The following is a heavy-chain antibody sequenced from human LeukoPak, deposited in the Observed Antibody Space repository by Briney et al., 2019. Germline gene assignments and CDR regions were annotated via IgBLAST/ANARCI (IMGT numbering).Heavy chain of an antibody. CDR2: INPNSGGT. D-gene: IGHD3-22*01. CDR3: ARDEPTYYYESKPDY. J-gene: IGHJ4*02. Sequence: ASVKVSCKASGYTFTGYYMHWVRQAPGQGLEWMGWINPNSGGTNYAQKFQGRVTMTRDTSISTAYMELSRLRSDDTAVYYCARDEPTYYYESKPDYWGQGTLVTVSS. CDR1: GYTFTGYY. V-gene: IGHV1-2*02.